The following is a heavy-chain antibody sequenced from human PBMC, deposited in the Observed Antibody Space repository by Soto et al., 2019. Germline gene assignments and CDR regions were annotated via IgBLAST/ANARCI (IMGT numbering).Heavy chain of an antibody. Sequence: EVQLLESGGDLVQPGGSLRLSCAASGFTFSSYSMGWVRQAPGTGLEWVSVIDGSGGDISLADSVKGGFTISKDNSKSTLFLHMNRMSVEDTCRYYCAKEVLAAAYVETSPFGLWGQGTLVTVSS. D-gene: IGHD2-8*02. CDR1: GFTFSSYS. CDR3: AKEVLAAAYVETSPFGL. CDR2: IDGSGGDI. V-gene: IGHV3-23*01. J-gene: IGHJ1*01.